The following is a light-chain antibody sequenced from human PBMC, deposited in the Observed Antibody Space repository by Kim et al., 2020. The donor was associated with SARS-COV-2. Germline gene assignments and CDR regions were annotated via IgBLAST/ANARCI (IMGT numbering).Light chain of an antibody. J-gene: IGLJ2*01. CDR1: SGSIDDND. CDR2: EDD. Sequence: GKAVTSSCTRSSGSIDDNDVQWYQQRPGGVPTIVIYEDDQRPSGVSDRFSGSIDNSSNSASLTISGLKTEDEADYYCQSYNRTNVVFGGGTQLIVL. CDR3: QSYNRTNVV. V-gene: IGLV6-57*03.